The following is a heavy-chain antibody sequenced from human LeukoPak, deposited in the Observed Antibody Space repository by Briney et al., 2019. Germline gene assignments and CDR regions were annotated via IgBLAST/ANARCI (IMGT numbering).Heavy chain of an antibody. CDR3: ARAHNAMVTILKTSFDY. Sequence: PGGSLRLSCAASGFTFSSYAMHWVRQAPGKGLEWVAFIRYDGSNKYYADSVKGRSTISRDNSKNTLYLQMNSLRAEDTAVYYCARAHNAMVTILKTSFDYWGQGTLVTVSS. CDR2: IRYDGSNK. CDR1: GFTFSSYA. J-gene: IGHJ4*02. D-gene: IGHD4-23*01. V-gene: IGHV3-30*02.